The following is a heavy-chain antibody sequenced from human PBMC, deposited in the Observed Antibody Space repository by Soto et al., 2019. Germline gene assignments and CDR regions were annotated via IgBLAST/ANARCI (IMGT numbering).Heavy chain of an antibody. V-gene: IGHV4-39*01. D-gene: IGHD4-17*01. Sequence: PSETLSLTCTVSGGSISSSSYYWGWIRQPPGKGLEWIGSIYYSGSTYYNPSLKSRVTISVDTSKNQFSLKLSSVTAADTAVYYCASGQYGDYGYYYYYMDVWGKGTTVTVS. CDR1: GGSISSSSYY. J-gene: IGHJ6*03. CDR3: ASGQYGDYGYYYYYMDV. CDR2: IYYSGST.